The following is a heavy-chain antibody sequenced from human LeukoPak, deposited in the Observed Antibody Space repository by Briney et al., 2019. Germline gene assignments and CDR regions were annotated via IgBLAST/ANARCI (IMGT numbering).Heavy chain of an antibody. CDR2: IRYDGTNK. V-gene: IGHV3-30*02. CDR1: GCIFSDSG. D-gene: IGHD6-13*01. J-gene: IGHJ4*02. CDR3: AKGGNWYSLAS. Sequence: GGSLRLSCTASGCIFSDSGMHWVRQSPGKGLEWVTFIRYDGTNKDYADSVKGRFSIPRDNSKNTVYLQMDSLSAEDTAVYYCAKGGNWYSLASWGQGTLVTVSS.